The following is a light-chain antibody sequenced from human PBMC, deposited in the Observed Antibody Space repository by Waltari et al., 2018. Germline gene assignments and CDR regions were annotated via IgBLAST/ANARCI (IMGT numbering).Light chain of an antibody. CDR2: WES. Sequence: DIVMTQSPDSLAVSLGERATVNCKSTQNILFNSNNRNYLAWYQQKPRQPPKLLIYWESTRESGVPDRCSGSGSGTDFTLTISSLQAEDVAVYFCQQYYSTPFTFGQGTKLEIK. CDR3: QQYYSTPFT. CDR1: QNILFNSNNRNY. V-gene: IGKV4-1*01. J-gene: IGKJ2*01.